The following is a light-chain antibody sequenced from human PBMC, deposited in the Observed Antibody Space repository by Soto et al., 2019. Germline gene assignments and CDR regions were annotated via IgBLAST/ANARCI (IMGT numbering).Light chain of an antibody. CDR1: SSDVGAFNY. Sequence: QSVLTQPASVSGSPGQSITTSCTGTSSDVGAFNYVSWYQQRPGKAPKLMIYEVSDRPSGVSNRFSGSKSGNTASLTISGLQAEDEADYYCSSYTSSTTAYVFGTGTKVTVL. J-gene: IGLJ1*01. V-gene: IGLV2-14*01. CDR3: SSYTSSTTAYV. CDR2: EVS.